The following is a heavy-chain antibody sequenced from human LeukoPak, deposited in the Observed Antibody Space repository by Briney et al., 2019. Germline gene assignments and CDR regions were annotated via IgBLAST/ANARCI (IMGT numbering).Heavy chain of an antibody. CDR1: GFTFSSYS. J-gene: IGHJ6*02. CDR3: ARDSYYYGSGSYYYYYGMDV. D-gene: IGHD3-10*01. V-gene: IGHV3-21*01. CDR2: ISSSSSYI. Sequence: PGGSLRLSCAASGFTFSSYSMNWVRQAPGQGLEWVSSISSSSSYIYYADSVKGRFTISRDNAKNSLYLQMNSLRAEDTAVYYCARDSYYYGSGSYYYYYGMDVWGQGTTVTVSS.